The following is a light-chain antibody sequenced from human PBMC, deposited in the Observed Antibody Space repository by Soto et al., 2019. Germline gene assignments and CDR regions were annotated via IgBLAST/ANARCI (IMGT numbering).Light chain of an antibody. Sequence: DIVMTQSPLSLPVTPGEPASISCRSSQSLLHSNGYNYLDWYLQKPGQSPQLLIYLGSNRASGVTDRVSGSGSGTDFTLKISRVEAEDVGVYYCMQALQTPRTFGQGTKVEIK. CDR3: MQALQTPRT. CDR1: QSLLHSNGYNY. J-gene: IGKJ1*01. V-gene: IGKV2-28*01. CDR2: LGS.